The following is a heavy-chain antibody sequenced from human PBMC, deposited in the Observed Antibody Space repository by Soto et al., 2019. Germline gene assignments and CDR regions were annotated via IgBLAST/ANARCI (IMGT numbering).Heavy chain of an antibody. Sequence: GASVKVSCKASGGTFSSYAISWVRQAPGQGLEWMGGIIPIFGTANYAQKFQGRVTITADKSTSTAYMELSSLRSEDTAVYYCAGGRGSSSSYYYYYGMDVWGQGTTVTVSS. CDR3: AGGRGSSSSYYYYYGMDV. D-gene: IGHD6-6*01. CDR1: GGTFSSYA. V-gene: IGHV1-69*06. J-gene: IGHJ6*02. CDR2: IIPIFGTA.